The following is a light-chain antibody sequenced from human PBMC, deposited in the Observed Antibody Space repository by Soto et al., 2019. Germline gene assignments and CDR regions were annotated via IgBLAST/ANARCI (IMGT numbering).Light chain of an antibody. CDR1: SSDVGAYKY. CDR3: QSYDSSLSGWV. CDR2: EVS. V-gene: IGLV2-8*01. J-gene: IGLJ3*02. Sequence: QSVLTQPPSASGSPGQSVTISCTGTSSDVGAYKYVSWYQQYPGKAPKLMIYEVSKRPSGVPDRFSGSKSGTSASLAITGLQAEDEADYYCQSYDSSLSGWVFGGGTKLTVL.